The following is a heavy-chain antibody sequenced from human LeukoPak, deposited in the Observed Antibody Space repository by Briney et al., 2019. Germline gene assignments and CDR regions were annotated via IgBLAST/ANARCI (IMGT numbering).Heavy chain of an antibody. D-gene: IGHD3-22*01. J-gene: IGHJ4*02. CDR2: IWYDGSNK. CDR1: GFTFSSYG. Sequence: PGGSLRLSCAASGFTFSSYGMHWVRQAPGKGLEWVAVIWYDGSNKYYADSVKGRFTISRDNSKNTLYLQMHSLRAEDTAVYYCARDLGAYDSSGFDYWGQGTLVTVSS. V-gene: IGHV3-33*01. CDR3: ARDLGAYDSSGFDY.